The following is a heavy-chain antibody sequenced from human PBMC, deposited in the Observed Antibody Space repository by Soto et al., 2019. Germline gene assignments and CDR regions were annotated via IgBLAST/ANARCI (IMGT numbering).Heavy chain of an antibody. V-gene: IGHV4-4*07. CDR2: IYTSDNT. J-gene: IGHJ3*02. D-gene: IGHD4-17*01. CDR1: GGSITGYF. Sequence: VQLQESGPGLVKPSETLSLTCAVSGGSITGYFWSWIRQPAGKGLEWIGRIYTSDNTNYNPSLKSRVTVSLDTSKKEFSLKLSSVTAADTAIYYCAREWTTVGSPFWVDIWGPGTMVTVSS. CDR3: AREWTTVGSPFWVDI.